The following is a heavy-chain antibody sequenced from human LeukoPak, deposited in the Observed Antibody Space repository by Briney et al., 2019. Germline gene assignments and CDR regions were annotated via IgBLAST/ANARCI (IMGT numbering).Heavy chain of an antibody. D-gene: IGHD3-10*01. Sequence: QSGGSLRLSCAASGFTFSSYSMNWVRQAPGKGLEWVSYISGGSSTIYYADSVKGRFTISRDNAKNSLYLQMNSLRAEDTAVYYCARDIYGSGSYYRYFDYWGQGTLVTVSS. J-gene: IGHJ4*02. CDR2: ISGGSSTI. CDR3: ARDIYGSGSYYRYFDY. V-gene: IGHV3-48*01. CDR1: GFTFSSYS.